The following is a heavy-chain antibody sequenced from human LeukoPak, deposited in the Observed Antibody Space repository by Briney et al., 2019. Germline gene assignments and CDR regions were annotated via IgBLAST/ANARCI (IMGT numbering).Heavy chain of an antibody. CDR1: GFTFSSYW. D-gene: IGHD1-26*01. Sequence: PGGSLRLSCAASGFTFSSYWMHWVRQAPGKGLVWVSRMNSDGSSTNYADSVKGRFTISRDNAKNSLYLQMNSLRAEDTAVYYCARALPSPLYSGSYADAFDIWGQGTMVTVSS. CDR2: MNSDGSST. V-gene: IGHV3-74*01. CDR3: ARALPSPLYSGSYADAFDI. J-gene: IGHJ3*02.